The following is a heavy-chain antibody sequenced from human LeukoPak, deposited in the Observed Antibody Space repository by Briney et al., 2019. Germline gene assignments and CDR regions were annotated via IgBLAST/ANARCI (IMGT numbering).Heavy chain of an antibody. CDR1: GFTFSSYD. CDR3: ARGGYFGSGPMDV. J-gene: IGHJ6*02. V-gene: IGHV3-13*01. Sequence: PGGSLRLSCAGSGFTFSSYDMHWVRQAAGKGLEWVAGIDTAGVTYYPGSVRGRFTISRENGRNSFFLQMNSLRAGDTAVYYCARGGYFGSGPMDVWGQGTTVPVSS. CDR2: IDTAGVT. D-gene: IGHD3-10*01.